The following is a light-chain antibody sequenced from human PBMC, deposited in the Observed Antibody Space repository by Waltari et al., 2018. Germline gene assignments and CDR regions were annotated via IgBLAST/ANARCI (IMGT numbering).Light chain of an antibody. V-gene: IGLV5-45*01. J-gene: IGLJ3*02. CDR3: MILHNNAVV. Sequence: PGSHPQVHVTYRSDSDNRQGSEVPSRFSGSTDTSANAGIFLISRLQSEDEDDYYCMILHNNAVVFGGGTKLTVL. CDR2: YRSDSDN.